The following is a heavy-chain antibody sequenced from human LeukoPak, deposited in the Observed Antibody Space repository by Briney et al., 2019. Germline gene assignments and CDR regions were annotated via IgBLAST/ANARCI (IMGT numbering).Heavy chain of an antibody. D-gene: IGHD1-26*01. V-gene: IGHV1-2*02. CDR1: GYPFTDYY. Sequence: ASVKVSCKASGYPFTDYYIHWVRQAPGQGLEWMGWINPNNDGTKYAQKFQGRVTITMDTSISTAYMELSRLTSDDTAVYYCARGGSGSYANYWGQGTLVTVSS. J-gene: IGHJ4*02. CDR2: INPNNDGT. CDR3: ARGGSGSYANY.